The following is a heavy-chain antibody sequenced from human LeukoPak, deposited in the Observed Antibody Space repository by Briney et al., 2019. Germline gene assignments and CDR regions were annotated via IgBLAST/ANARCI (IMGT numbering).Heavy chain of an antibody. CDR3: AKDRYSYAFEYSDS. V-gene: IGHV3-30*18. Sequence: GGSLRLSCAASGFTFSSYGMHRVRQAPGKGLDWVAVISNDGSKKYYADSVKGRFTISRDNSKNTLSLQVSSLRTEDTAVYYCAKDRYSYAFEYSDSWGQGALVTVSS. J-gene: IGHJ4*02. CDR1: GFTFSSYG. CDR2: ISNDGSKK. D-gene: IGHD5-18*01.